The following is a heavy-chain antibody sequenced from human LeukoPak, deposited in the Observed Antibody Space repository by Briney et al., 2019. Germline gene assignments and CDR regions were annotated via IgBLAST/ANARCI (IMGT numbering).Heavy chain of an antibody. V-gene: IGHV3-48*03. D-gene: IGHD2-21*02. J-gene: IGHJ3*02. CDR1: GFTFSSYE. Sequence: GGSLRLSCAASGFTFSSYEMNWVRQAPGKGLEWVSYISSSGSTIYYADSVKGRFTISRNNAKNSLYLQMNSLRAEDTAVYYCATDVVVTAHQDAFDIWAKGQWSPSLQ. CDR3: ATDVVVTAHQDAFDI. CDR2: ISSSGSTI.